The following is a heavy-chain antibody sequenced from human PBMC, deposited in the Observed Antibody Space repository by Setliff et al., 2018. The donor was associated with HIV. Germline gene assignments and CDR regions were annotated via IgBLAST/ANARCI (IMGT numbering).Heavy chain of an antibody. Sequence: GGSLRLSCAASGFTFSRCGMHWVRQAPGKGLEWVTFIRYDGSDKYYADSVKGRFTISRDNSKNTLYLQMNSLRAEDMAVYYCARRAYYDNSGPNAFDIWGQGTMVTVSS. V-gene: IGHV3-30*02. CDR2: IRYDGSDK. CDR1: GFTFSRCG. J-gene: IGHJ3*02. D-gene: IGHD3-22*01. CDR3: ARRAYYDNSGPNAFDI.